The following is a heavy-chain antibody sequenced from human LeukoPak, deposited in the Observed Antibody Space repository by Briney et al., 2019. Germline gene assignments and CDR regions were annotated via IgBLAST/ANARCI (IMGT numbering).Heavy chain of an antibody. D-gene: IGHD2-2*02. J-gene: IGHJ3*02. CDR1: GYTFTSYD. CDR2: MNPNSGNT. V-gene: IGHV1-8*03. Sequence: ASVKVSCKASGYTFTSYDINWVRQATGQGLEWMRWMNPNSGNTGYAQKFQGRVTITRNTSISTAYMELSSLRSEDTAVYYCARVSSAAIADDDAFDIWGQGTMVTVSS. CDR3: ARVSSAAIADDDAFDI.